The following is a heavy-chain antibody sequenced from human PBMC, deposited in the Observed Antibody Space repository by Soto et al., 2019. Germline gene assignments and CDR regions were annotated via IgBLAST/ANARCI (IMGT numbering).Heavy chain of an antibody. Sequence: EVQLLESGGALVQLGGSLRLSCAASGFTFSSYAMSWVRQAPGKGLEWVSSISASGDSTHNADSVKGRFAISRDNSKNTLDLQLNSLTADDTAVYYCAKGGLYNSSWYEGYWGQGTLVTVSS. CDR3: AKGGLYNSSWYEGY. V-gene: IGHV3-23*01. CDR2: ISASGDST. D-gene: IGHD6-13*01. CDR1: GFTFSSYA. J-gene: IGHJ4*02.